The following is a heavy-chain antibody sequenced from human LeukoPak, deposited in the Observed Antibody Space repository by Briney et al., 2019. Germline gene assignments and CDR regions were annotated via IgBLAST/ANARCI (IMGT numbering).Heavy chain of an antibody. CDR2: IIPIFGTA. V-gene: IGHV1-69*01. D-gene: IGHD5-18*01. Sequence: ASVKVSCKASGGTFSSYAIIWVRQAPGQGLEWMGGIIPIFGTANYAQKFQGRVTITADESTSTAYMELSSLRSEDTAVYYCARASGSAMADYYFDYWGQGTLVTVSS. J-gene: IGHJ4*02. CDR3: ARASGSAMADYYFDY. CDR1: GGTFSSYA.